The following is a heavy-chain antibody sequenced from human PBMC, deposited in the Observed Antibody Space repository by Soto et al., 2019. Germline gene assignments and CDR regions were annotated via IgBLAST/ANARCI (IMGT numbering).Heavy chain of an antibody. CDR3: ARALVKDIVVVVAATQHYFDY. V-gene: IGHV4-34*01. CDR2: INHSGST. CDR1: GGSFRDYY. D-gene: IGHD2-15*01. J-gene: IGHJ4*02. Sequence: SEPLSLTCAVEGGSFRDYYWSWISQPPGKGLEWIGEINHSGSTNYNPSLKSRVTISVDTSKNQFSLKLSSVTAADTAVYYCARALVKDIVVVVAATQHYFDYWGQGTLVTVSS.